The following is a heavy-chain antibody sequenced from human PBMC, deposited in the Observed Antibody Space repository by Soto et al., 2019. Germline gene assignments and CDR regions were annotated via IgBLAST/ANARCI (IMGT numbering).Heavy chain of an antibody. Sequence: GGSLRLSSAASGFTFSSYSINWVRQAPRKGLEWVSSISSSSSYIYYADSVKGRFTISRDNAKNSLYLQMNSLRAEDTAVYYCAREAVYDDSSGYYPNYFDYWGQGTLVTVSS. V-gene: IGHV3-21*01. CDR3: AREAVYDDSSGYYPNYFDY. D-gene: IGHD3-22*01. CDR1: GFTFSSYS. J-gene: IGHJ4*02. CDR2: ISSSSSYI.